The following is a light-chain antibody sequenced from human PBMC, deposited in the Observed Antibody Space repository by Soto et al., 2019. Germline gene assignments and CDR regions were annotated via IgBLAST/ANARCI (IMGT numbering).Light chain of an antibody. CDR3: SSYAGSNNLV. CDR1: SSDVGGYNY. CDR2: EVS. V-gene: IGLV2-8*01. Sequence: QSALTQPSSASGSPGQSVTISCTGTSSDVGGYNYVSWYQQHPGKAPKFIIYEVSKRPSGVPDRFSGSKSGNTASLTVSGLQAEDEADYYCSSYAGSNNLVFGGGTQLNVL. J-gene: IGLJ3*02.